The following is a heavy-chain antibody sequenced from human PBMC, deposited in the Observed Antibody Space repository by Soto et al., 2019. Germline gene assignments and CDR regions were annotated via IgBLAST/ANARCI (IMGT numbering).Heavy chain of an antibody. V-gene: IGHV4-34*01. J-gene: IGHJ5*02. D-gene: IGHD2-15*01. CDR3: ARGLNRLGDIVVVVAATRGWFDP. CDR1: GGSFSGYY. CDR2: INHSGST. Sequence: SETLSLTCAVYGGSFSGYYWSWMRQPPGKGLEWIGEINHSGSTNYNPSLKSRVTISVDTSKNQFSLKLSPVTAADTAVYYCARGLNRLGDIVVVVAATRGWFDPWGQGTLVTVS.